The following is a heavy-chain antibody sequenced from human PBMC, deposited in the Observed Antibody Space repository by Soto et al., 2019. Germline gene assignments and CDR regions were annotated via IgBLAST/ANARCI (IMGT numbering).Heavy chain of an antibody. Sequence: GALRVICAASGFTFSSYAKSWVRQATGKGLEWVSAISGSGGSTYYADSVKGRFTISRDNSKNTLYLQMNSLRAEDTAVYYCAKTSEVAVAGPFDSWGQGSLVTVSS. V-gene: IGHV3-23*01. J-gene: IGHJ4*02. D-gene: IGHD6-19*01. CDR3: AKTSEVAVAGPFDS. CDR2: ISGSGGST. CDR1: GFTFSSYA.